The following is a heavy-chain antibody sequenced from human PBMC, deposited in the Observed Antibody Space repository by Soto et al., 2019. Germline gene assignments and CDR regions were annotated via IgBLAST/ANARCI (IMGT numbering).Heavy chain of an antibody. CDR3: ARDKITGLFDY. Sequence: SETLSLTCAVFGGSFSGYYWAWIRQPPGTGLEWIGEINHSGSTNYNPSLESRVTISVDTSKNQFSLKLTSVTAADTAVYYCARDKITGLFDYWGQGTLVTVSS. J-gene: IGHJ4*02. V-gene: IGHV4-34*01. D-gene: IGHD2-8*02. CDR2: INHSGST. CDR1: GGSFSGYY.